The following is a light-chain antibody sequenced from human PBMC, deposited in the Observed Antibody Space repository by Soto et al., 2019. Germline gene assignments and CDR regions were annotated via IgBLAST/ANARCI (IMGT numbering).Light chain of an antibody. Sequence: DIQMTQSPSSLSAFVGDRVTITCRASQDISGWLAWYQQKRGKAPKALIYGASSLQGGGPSRFSGSGSGTDFTLTISSLQPQDSASYYRQQYHRYPPTFGGGTKVEIK. CDR2: GAS. CDR1: QDISGW. CDR3: QQYHRYPPT. J-gene: IGKJ4*01. V-gene: IGKV1D-16*01.